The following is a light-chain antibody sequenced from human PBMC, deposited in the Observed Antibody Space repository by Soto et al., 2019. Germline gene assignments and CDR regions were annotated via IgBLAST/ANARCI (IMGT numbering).Light chain of an antibody. CDR2: EVS. CDR1: SSDVGSYNL. Sequence: QSVLTQPASVSGSPGQSITIFCTGISSDVGSYNLVSWYQQHPGKAPKLMIYEVSKRPSGVSNRFSGSKSGNTASLTISGLQAEDEADYYCCSYAGSRTFHVFGTGTKVTVL. CDR3: CSYAGSRTFHV. J-gene: IGLJ1*01. V-gene: IGLV2-23*02.